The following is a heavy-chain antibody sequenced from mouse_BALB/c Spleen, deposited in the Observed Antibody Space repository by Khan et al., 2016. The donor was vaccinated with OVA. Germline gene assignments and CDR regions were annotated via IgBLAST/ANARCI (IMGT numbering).Heavy chain of an antibody. V-gene: IGHV1-7*01. CDR3: ARRGRRWDFDY. CDR1: GYTFINYW. CDR2: INPSTGYT. Sequence: VQLQQSGAELAKPGASVKMSCKASGYTFINYWILWVKQRPGQGLEWIGYINPSTGYTEYNQNFKDKATLTADKSSRTAYMQLSSLTSEDSAVYYCARRGRRWDFDYWGQGTTLTVSS. J-gene: IGHJ2*01. D-gene: IGHD1-1*01.